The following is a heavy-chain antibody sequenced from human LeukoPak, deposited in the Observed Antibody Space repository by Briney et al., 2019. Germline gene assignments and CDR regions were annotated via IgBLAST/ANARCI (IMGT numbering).Heavy chain of an antibody. D-gene: IGHD6-13*01. CDR3: ANGDSSSWYNH. CDR1: GFTFSSYG. Sequence: PGGSLRLSCAASGFTFSSYGMHWVRQAPGKGLEWVAVISYDGSNKYYADSVKRRFTISRDNSKNTLYLQMNSLRAEDTAVYYCANGDSSSWYNHWGQGTLVTVSS. J-gene: IGHJ5*02. V-gene: IGHV3-30*18. CDR2: ISYDGSNK.